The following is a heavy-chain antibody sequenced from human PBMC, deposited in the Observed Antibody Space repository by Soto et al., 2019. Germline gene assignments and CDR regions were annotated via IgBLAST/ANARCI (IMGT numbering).Heavy chain of an antibody. J-gene: IGHJ4*02. CDR2: INPIFGTP. Sequence: GASVKVSCKASGGTFSSYAISWVRQAPGQGLEWTGGINPIFGTPHYAQKYQGRVTITADTFTNTAYMELTRLTSDDTAVYFCAREGRHFDYWGQGTLVTVSS. CDR1: GGTFSSYA. V-gene: IGHV1-69*06. CDR3: AREGRHFDY.